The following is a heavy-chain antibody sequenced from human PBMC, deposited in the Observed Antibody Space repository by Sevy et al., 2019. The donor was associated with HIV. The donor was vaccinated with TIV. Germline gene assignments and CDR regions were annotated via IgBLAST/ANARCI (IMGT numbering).Heavy chain of an antibody. CDR2: LSYDGSK. D-gene: IGHD3-10*01. Sequence: GGSLRLSCAASGFTFTSYGIHWVRQAPGKGLEWVAILSYDGSKYYAGSVKDRVTISGDNSQNAIYLQMNSLRSEDTAVYFCAKEAPQKAGGGALHIWGQGTMVTVSS. CDR1: GFTFTSYG. V-gene: IGHV3-30*18. CDR3: AKEAPQKAGGGALHI. J-gene: IGHJ3*02.